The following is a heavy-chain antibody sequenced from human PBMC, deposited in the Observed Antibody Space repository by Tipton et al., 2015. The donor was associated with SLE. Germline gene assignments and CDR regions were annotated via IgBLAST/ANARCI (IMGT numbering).Heavy chain of an antibody. J-gene: IGHJ6*02. Sequence: TLSLTCAVYGGSFSGYYWSWIRQPPGKGLEWIGKINHSGSTNYNPSLKSRVTISVDTSKNHFSLKLSSVTATDTAVYYCARVRYYYDSKGMDVWGQGTTVTVSS. V-gene: IGHV4-34*01. CDR3: ARVRYYYDSKGMDV. CDR2: INHSGST. CDR1: GGSFSGYY. D-gene: IGHD3-22*01.